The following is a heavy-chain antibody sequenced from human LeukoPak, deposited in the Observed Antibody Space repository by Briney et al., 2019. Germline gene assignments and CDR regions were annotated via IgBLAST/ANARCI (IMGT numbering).Heavy chain of an antibody. D-gene: IGHD2-15*01. V-gene: IGHV1-18*01. CDR3: ARAQYCSGGTCYWGDY. J-gene: IGHJ4*02. Sequence: ASVKVSCKASGYTSTSYGISWVRQAPGQGLEWMGWISGYNGNTKYAQKLQGRVTMTTDTSTSTAYMELRSLRSDDTAVYYCARAQYCSGGTCYWGDYWGQGTLVTVSS. CDR1: GYTSTSYG. CDR2: ISGYNGNT.